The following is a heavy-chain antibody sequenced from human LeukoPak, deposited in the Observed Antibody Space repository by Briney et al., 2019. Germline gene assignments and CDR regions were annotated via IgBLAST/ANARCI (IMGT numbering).Heavy chain of an antibody. CDR2: INHSGST. D-gene: IGHD7-27*01. CDR1: GGSFSGYY. J-gene: IGHJ4*02. CDR3: ARGGNWGSGFGDY. V-gene: IGHV4-34*01. Sequence: PSETLSLTCAVYGGSFSGYYWSWIRQPPGKGLEWIGEINHSGSTNYNPSLKSRVTISVDTSKNQLSLKLSSVTAADTAVYYCARGGNWGSGFGDYWGQGTLVTVSS.